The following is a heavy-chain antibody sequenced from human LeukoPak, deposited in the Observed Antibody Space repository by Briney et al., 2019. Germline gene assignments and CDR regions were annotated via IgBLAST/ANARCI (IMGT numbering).Heavy chain of an antibody. CDR1: GFTFGSYW. V-gene: IGHV3-74*01. J-gene: IGHJ5*02. CDR2: IDRDGRST. D-gene: IGHD1-26*01. Sequence: GGSLRLSCAASGFTFGSYWMHWVRQAPGKGLVWVSHIDRDGRSTNYAGSVKGRFTISRDNARNTLFLQMNSLRVEDTAVYYCARDRGSTNWFDPWGQGTLVTISS. CDR3: ARDRGSTNWFDP.